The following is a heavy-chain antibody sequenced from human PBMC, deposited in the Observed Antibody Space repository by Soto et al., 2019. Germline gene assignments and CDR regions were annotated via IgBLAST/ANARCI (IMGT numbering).Heavy chain of an antibody. Sequence: GGSLRLSCAASGFTFSSYSMNWVRQAPGKGLEWVSSISSSSSYIYYADSVKGRFTISRDNAKNSLYLQMNSLRAEDTAVYYCALTATTAGADFDYWGQGTLVTVSS. V-gene: IGHV3-21*01. D-gene: IGHD6-25*01. CDR3: ALTATTAGADFDY. CDR2: ISSSSSYI. CDR1: GFTFSSYS. J-gene: IGHJ4*02.